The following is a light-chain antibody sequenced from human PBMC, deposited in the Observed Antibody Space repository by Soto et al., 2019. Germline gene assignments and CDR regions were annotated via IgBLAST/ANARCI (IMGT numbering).Light chain of an antibody. J-gene: IGLJ1*01. CDR3: SSYAGSDNLRV. Sequence: QSALTQPPSASGSPGQSVTISCTGTSSDVGGYNFVSWYQQHPGKAPKIMIYEVNKRPSGVPDRFSGSKSGNTASLTVSGLQAVDEADYYCSSYAGSDNLRVFGTGTKLTVL. V-gene: IGLV2-8*01. CDR1: SSDVGGYNF. CDR2: EVN.